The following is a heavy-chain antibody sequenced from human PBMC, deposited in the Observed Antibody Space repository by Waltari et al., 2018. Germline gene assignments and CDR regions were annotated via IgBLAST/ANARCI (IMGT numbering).Heavy chain of an antibody. J-gene: IGHJ6*02. CDR3: ARGPHRNRLEVKNNNYGMDV. CDR2: INHSGST. D-gene: IGHD2-21*01. CDR1: GGSFSGYY. Sequence: QVQLQQWGAGLLKPSETLSLTCAVYGGSFSGYYWNWIRQPPGKGLEWSGEINHSGSTNYNPSLKSRVTTTVDTSKKQVSLKLSSVTAADTAVYYCARGPHRNRLEVKNNNYGMDVWGQGTTVTVSS. V-gene: IGHV4-34*01.